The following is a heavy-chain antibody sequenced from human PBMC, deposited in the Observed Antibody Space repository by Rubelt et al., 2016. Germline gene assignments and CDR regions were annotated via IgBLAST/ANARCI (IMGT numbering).Heavy chain of an antibody. J-gene: IGHJ3*02. D-gene: IGHD3-3*01. CDR1: GDSVSSNSGA. CDR3: ARRLLGDGSACDI. CDR2: TYYRSKWYN. Sequence: GQLQQSGPGLVKPSQTLSLTCAISGDSVSSNSGAWNWIRQSPSRGLEWLGRTYYRSKWYNDYAVSVKSRITINPDTFKNQISLQLKSVTPEDTAVYYCARRLLGDGSACDIWGQGTMVIVSS. V-gene: IGHV6-1*01.